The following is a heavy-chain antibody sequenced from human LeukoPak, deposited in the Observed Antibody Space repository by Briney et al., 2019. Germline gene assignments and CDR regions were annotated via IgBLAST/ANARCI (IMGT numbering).Heavy chain of an antibody. CDR2: IWYDGSNK. J-gene: IGHJ2*01. CDR3: ARDLGGYDRSGYFDL. CDR1: GFTFSRFG. Sequence: GGSLRLSCAASGFTFSRFGMHWVRQAPGKGLEWVAVIWYDGSNKYYADSVKGRFSVSRDNSKNTLYLQRNSLRAEDTAVYYCARDLGGYDRSGYFDLGGRGTQVPVS. V-gene: IGHV3-33*01. D-gene: IGHD5-12*01.